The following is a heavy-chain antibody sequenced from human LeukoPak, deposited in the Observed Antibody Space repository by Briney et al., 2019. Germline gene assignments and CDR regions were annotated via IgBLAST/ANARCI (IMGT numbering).Heavy chain of an antibody. Sequence: ASVKVSCKASGYTFTSYYMHWVRQAPGQGLEWMGIINPSGGSTSYAQKFQGRVTMTRDTSTSTVYMELSSLRSEDTAVYYCASGYLGYSSGWYFDYWGQGTLVTVSS. V-gene: IGHV1-46*01. CDR2: INPSGGST. J-gene: IGHJ4*02. CDR3: ASGYLGYSSGWYFDY. CDR1: GYTFTSYY. D-gene: IGHD6-19*01.